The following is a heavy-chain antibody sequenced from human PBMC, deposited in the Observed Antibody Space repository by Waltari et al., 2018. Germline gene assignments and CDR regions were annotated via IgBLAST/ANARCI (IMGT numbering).Heavy chain of an antibody. Sequence: QVQLVQSGAEVKKPGASVKVSCKASGYTFTGYYMHWVRQAPGQGLEWMGRINPNSGGTNYAQKVQGRVTMTRDTSISTAYMELSRLRSDDTAVYYCAREIAVAGSPDYWGQGTLVTVSS. D-gene: IGHD6-19*01. J-gene: IGHJ4*02. CDR1: GYTFTGYY. V-gene: IGHV1-2*06. CDR3: AREIAVAGSPDY. CDR2: INPNSGGT.